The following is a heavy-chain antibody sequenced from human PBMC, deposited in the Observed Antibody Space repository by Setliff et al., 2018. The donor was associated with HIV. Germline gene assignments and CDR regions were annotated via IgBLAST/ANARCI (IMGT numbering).Heavy chain of an antibody. CDR3: ARDRSIIMTFGGGNDAFDI. J-gene: IGHJ3*02. Sequence: SVKVSCKASGGTFSSYPISWVRQAPGQGLEWMGGIIPIFGTTHYAQKFQGRVTVTADESTSTAYMQLSSLRSDDTAVYYCARDRSIIMTFGGGNDAFDIWGQGTMVTVS. CDR1: GGTFSSYP. CDR2: IIPIFGTT. V-gene: IGHV1-69*13. D-gene: IGHD3-16*01.